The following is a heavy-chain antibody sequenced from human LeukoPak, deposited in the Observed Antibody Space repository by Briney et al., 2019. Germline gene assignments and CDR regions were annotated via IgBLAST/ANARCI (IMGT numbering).Heavy chain of an antibody. CDR3: ARGALGLIPFDY. CDR1: GYTFTGYY. D-gene: IGHD2-21*01. V-gene: IGHV1-8*02. Sequence: ASVKVSCKASGYTFTGYYMHWVRQAPGQGLEWMGWMNPNSGNTGYAQKFQGRVTTTRNTSISTAYVELSSLRPEDTAVYYCARGALGLIPFDYWGQGTLVTVSS. J-gene: IGHJ4*02. CDR2: MNPNSGNT.